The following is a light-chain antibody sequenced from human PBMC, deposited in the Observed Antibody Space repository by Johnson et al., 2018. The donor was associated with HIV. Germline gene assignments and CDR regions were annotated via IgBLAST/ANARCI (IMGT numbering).Light chain of an antibody. CDR1: SSDIGNNY. CDR2: DNN. Sequence: QLVLTQPPSVSAAPGQKVTISCSGSSSDIGNNYVSWYQQLPGTAPKLLIYDNNKRPSGIPDRFSGSKSGTSATLAITGLQTGDEADYYCETWDSSLSAGVFGTGTKVTVL. CDR3: ETWDSSLSAGV. J-gene: IGLJ1*01. V-gene: IGLV1-51*01.